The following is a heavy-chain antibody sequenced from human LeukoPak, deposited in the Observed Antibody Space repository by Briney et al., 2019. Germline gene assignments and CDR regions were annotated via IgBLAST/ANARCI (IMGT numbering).Heavy chain of an antibody. J-gene: IGHJ5*02. D-gene: IGHD3-10*01. CDR1: GGSFSGYY. CDR2: INHSGST. V-gene: IGHV4-34*01. Sequence: SETLSLTCAVYGGSFSGYYWSWIRQPPGKGLEWIGEINHSGSTDYNPSLKSRVTISVDTSKNQFSLKLSSVTAADTAVYYCARGSQLLWFGELLANFNWFDPWGQGTLVTVSS. CDR3: ARGSQLLWFGELLANFNWFDP.